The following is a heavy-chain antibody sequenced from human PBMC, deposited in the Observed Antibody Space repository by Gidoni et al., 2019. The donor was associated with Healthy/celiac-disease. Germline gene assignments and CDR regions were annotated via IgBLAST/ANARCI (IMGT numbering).Heavy chain of an antibody. CDR1: GGSFRGYY. CDR3: ARGPAGTRAFDI. V-gene: IGHV4-34*01. J-gene: IGHJ3*02. D-gene: IGHD6-13*01. CDR2: INHSGST. Sequence: QVQLQQWVAGLLKPSETLSFTCAVYGGSFRGYYWSWLRQPPGKGLDGIGEINHSGSTNYNPTIKSRVTISVDTSKNQFSLKLSSVTAADTAVYYCARGPAGTRAFDIWGQGTMVTVSS.